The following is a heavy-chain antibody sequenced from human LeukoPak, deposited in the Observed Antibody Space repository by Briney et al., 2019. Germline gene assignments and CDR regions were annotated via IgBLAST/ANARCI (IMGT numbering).Heavy chain of an antibody. CDR2: IYYSGST. CDR3: ARINGVSSDAFDI. D-gene: IGHD2-8*01. V-gene: IGHV4-59*08. Sequence: SETLSLTCTVSGGSISSYYWSWIRQPPGKGLEWIGYIYYSGSTNYNPSLKGRVTISVDTSKNQFSLKLSSVTAADTAVYYCARINGVSSDAFDIWGQGTMVTVSS. J-gene: IGHJ3*02. CDR1: GGSISSYY.